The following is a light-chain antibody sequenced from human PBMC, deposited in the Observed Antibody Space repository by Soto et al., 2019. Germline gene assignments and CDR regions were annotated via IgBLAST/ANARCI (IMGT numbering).Light chain of an antibody. J-gene: IGKJ1*01. CDR3: QQYNNWPAT. CDR1: QSVSSN. Sequence: IMMTKSRSTLSVVPEESTTRSCRASQSVSSNLAWYQQKPGQAPRLLIYGASTRATGIPARFSGSGSGTEFTLTISILQSEDFAVYYCQQYNNWPATFGEGTKVDIK. CDR2: GAS. V-gene: IGKV3-15*01.